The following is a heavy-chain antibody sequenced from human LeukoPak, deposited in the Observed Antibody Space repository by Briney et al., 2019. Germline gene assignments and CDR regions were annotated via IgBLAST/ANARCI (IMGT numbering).Heavy chain of an antibody. J-gene: IGHJ3*02. D-gene: IGHD2-21*02. Sequence: GRSLRLSCAASGFTFSAYRMHWVRQAPGKGLVWVSRINTDGSSTSYADSVKGRFTISRDNAKNKLYLQMNSLRAEDTAVYYCARVKGDSNDGSDIWGQGTMVTVSS. CDR3: ARVKGDSNDGSDI. CDR1: GFTFSAYR. CDR2: INTDGSST. V-gene: IGHV3-74*01.